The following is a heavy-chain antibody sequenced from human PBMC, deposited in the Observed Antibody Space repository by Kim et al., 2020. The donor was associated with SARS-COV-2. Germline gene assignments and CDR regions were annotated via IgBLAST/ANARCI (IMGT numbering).Heavy chain of an antibody. V-gene: IGHV3-66*01. CDR2: LYSGGTT. CDR1: GFSVSNNY. Sequence: GGSLRLSCAASGFSVSNNYMNWVRQAPGKGLEWVSILYSGGTTYYADSVKVRFTISRDNSKNTLFLQMNSLRAEDTAIYYCARGGYYDGGVYRYYFDYWGQGILVTVSS. CDR3: ARGGYYDGGVYRYYFDY. J-gene: IGHJ4*02. D-gene: IGHD3-22*01.